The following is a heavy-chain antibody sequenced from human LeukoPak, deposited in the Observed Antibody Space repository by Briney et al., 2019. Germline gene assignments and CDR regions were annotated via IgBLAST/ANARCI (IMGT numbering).Heavy chain of an antibody. Sequence: GGSLRLSCAASGFTFSSYSMNWVRQAPGKGLEWVSGISWNSGSIDYADSVKGRFTISRDNAKNSLYLQMNSLRAEDTAVYYCARGASSDWYQNFDYWGQGTLVTVSS. CDR1: GFTFSSYS. D-gene: IGHD6-19*01. CDR2: ISWNSGSI. CDR3: ARGASSDWYQNFDY. J-gene: IGHJ4*02. V-gene: IGHV3-48*04.